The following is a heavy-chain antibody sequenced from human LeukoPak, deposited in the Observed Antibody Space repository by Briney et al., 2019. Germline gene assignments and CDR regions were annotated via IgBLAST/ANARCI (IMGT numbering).Heavy chain of an antibody. J-gene: IGHJ6*02. Sequence: SVKVSCKASGGTFSSYAISWVRQAPGQGLEWMGRIIPILGIANYAQKFQGRVTITADKSTSTAYMELSSLRSEDTAVYYCARGAPNYDILTGRYYYYGMDVWGQGTTVTVSS. V-gene: IGHV1-69*04. CDR1: GGTFSSYA. CDR2: IIPILGIA. CDR3: ARGAPNYDILTGRYYYYGMDV. D-gene: IGHD3-9*01.